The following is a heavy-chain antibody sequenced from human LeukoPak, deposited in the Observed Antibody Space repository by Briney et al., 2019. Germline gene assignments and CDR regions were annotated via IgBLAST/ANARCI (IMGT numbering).Heavy chain of an antibody. J-gene: IGHJ4*02. D-gene: IGHD6-19*01. CDR3: ARDFLPTWYSSGWYFDY. CDR2: ISAYNGNT. CDR1: GYTFTSYG. Sequence: ATVKVSCKASGYTFTSYGISWVRRAPGQGLVWMGWISAYNGNTNYAQKLQGRVNMTTDTSTSIAYMEPRSLRSDDTAVYYCARDFLPTWYSSGWYFDYWGQGTLVTVSS. V-gene: IGHV1-18*01.